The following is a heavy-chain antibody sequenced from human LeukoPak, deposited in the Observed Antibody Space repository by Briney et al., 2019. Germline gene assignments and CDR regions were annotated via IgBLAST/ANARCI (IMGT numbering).Heavy chain of an antibody. CDR3: ARDTSIVVVSHDAFDI. D-gene: IGHD2-2*01. V-gene: IGHV1-18*01. Sequence: ASVKVSCKASGYTFTSYGISWVRQAPGQGHEWMGWISAYNGNTNYAQKLQGRVTMTTDTSTTTAYMELRSLRSDDTAVYYCARDTSIVVVSHDAFDIWGQGTMVTVSS. J-gene: IGHJ3*02. CDR1: GYTFTSYG. CDR2: ISAYNGNT.